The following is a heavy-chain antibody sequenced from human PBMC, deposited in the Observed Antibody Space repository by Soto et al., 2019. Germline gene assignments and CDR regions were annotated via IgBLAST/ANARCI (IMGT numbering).Heavy chain of an antibody. V-gene: IGHV3-15*01. CDR3: TTHVQNSSPSNAFDI. J-gene: IGHJ3*02. CDR2: IKSKTDGGTT. D-gene: IGHD6-13*01. Sequence: EVQLVESGGGLVKPGGSLRLSCAASGFTFSNAWMSWVRQAPGKGLEWVGRIKSKTDGGTTDYAAPVKGRFTISRDDSKNTLYLQMNSLKTEDTAVYYCTTHVQNSSPSNAFDIWGPGTMVTVSS. CDR1: GFTFSNAW.